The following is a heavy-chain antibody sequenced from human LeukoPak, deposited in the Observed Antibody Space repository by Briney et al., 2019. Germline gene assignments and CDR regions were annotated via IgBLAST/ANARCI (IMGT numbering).Heavy chain of an antibody. V-gene: IGHV4-39*07. J-gene: IGHJ3*02. CDR2: IYYSGST. CDR1: GGSISSSSYY. CDR3: ARRSSSGWGGAFDI. D-gene: IGHD6-19*01. Sequence: SETLSLTCTVSGGSISSSSYYWGWIRQPPGKGLEWIGSIYYSGSTYYNPSLKSRVTISVDTSKNQFSLKLSSVTAADTAVYYCARRSSSGWGGAFDIWGQGTMVTVSS.